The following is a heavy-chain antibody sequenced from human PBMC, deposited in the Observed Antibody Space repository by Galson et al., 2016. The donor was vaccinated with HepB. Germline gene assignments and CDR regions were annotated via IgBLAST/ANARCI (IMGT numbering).Heavy chain of an antibody. CDR3: AKDHCSHSGCYSVGY. D-gene: IGHD2-15*01. Sequence: SLRLSCAASGFTFRSYWMHWVRQAPGKGLVWVSRINSDGSSTSYADSVKGRFTISRDNAKNTLYLQMNSLRAEDSAIYFCAKDHCSHSGCYSVGYWGQGTLVTVSS. CDR2: INSDGSST. CDR1: GFTFRSYW. V-gene: IGHV3-74*01. J-gene: IGHJ4*02.